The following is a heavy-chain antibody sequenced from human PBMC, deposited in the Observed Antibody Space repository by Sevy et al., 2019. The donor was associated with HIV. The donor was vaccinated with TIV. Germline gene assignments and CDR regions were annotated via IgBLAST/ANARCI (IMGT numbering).Heavy chain of an antibody. V-gene: IGHV4-38-2*01. J-gene: IGHJ5*02. CDR1: GYSISSGYY. CDR2: SYHSGST. CDR3: ARPLVGATNWFDP. D-gene: IGHD1-26*01. Sequence: SETLSLTCAVSGYSISSGYYWGWIRQPPGKGLEWIGRSYHSGSTYYNPSLKSRVTISVDTSKNKFSLKLSSVTAADTAVYYCARPLVGATNWFDPWGQGTLVTVSS.